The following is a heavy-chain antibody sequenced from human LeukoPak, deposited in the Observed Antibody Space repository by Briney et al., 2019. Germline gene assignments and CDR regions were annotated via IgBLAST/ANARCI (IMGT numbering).Heavy chain of an antibody. CDR3: ARGKYTSFDN. J-gene: IGHJ4*02. CDR2: TYYRSKWSF. V-gene: IGHV6-1*01. Sequence: SQTLSLTCAISGDSLFTNSVAWNWIRQSPSSGLEWLGRTYYRSKWSFDYALSVKSRITISADTSKNHFSLQLSSVTPDDTALYYCARGKYTSFDNWGQGTLVTVSS. CDR1: GDSLFTNSVA. D-gene: IGHD2-2*01.